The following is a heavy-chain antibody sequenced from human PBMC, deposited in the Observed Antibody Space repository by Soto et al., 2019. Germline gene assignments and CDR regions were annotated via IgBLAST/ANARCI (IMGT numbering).Heavy chain of an antibody. CDR2: IFHAGST. CDR3: ARTRQHCSATTCYEFYFDY. D-gene: IGHD2-2*01. Sequence: QVQLQESGPGLVRPSGTLSLTCTVSGGSITNTNWWSWVRQPPGKGLEWLGAIFHAGSTNYNPSLKIRITMSADKSEIRFSLNLTSVTAADTAVYYCARTRQHCSATTCYEFYFDYWGQGTLVTVSS. V-gene: IGHV4-4*02. CDR1: GGSITNTNW. J-gene: IGHJ4*02.